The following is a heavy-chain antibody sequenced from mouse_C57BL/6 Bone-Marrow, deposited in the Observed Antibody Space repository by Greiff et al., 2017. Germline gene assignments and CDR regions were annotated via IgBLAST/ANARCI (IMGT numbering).Heavy chain of an antibody. D-gene: IGHD2-4*01. Sequence: VQLQQSGAELVRPGASVKLSCTASGFNIKDDYMHWVKQRPEPGLEWIGWIDPENGDTEYASKFQGKATITADTSSNTAYLQLSSLTSEDTAVYYCTTRYDYEAWFAYWGQGTLVTVSA. CDR3: TTRYDYEAWFAY. V-gene: IGHV14-4*01. CDR2: IDPENGDT. J-gene: IGHJ3*01. CDR1: GFNIKDDY.